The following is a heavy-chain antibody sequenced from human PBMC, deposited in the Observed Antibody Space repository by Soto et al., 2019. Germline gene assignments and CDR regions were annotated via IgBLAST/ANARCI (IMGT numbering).Heavy chain of an antibody. CDR1: GGSISSSSYY. J-gene: IGHJ6*02. D-gene: IGHD2-21*01. Sequence: SETLSLTCTVSGGSISSSSYYCGWIRQPPRKGFEWIGIIYCSGSTYYNPSLKSRVTISVDTSKNQFSLKLSSVTAADTAVYYCAASCVGCGGFNYYGMDVWGQGTTVTVSS. CDR2: IYCSGST. V-gene: IGHV4-39*07. CDR3: AASCVGCGGFNYYGMDV.